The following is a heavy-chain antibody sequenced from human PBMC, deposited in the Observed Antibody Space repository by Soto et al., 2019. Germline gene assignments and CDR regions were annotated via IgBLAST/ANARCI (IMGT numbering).Heavy chain of an antibody. CDR2: ISDYNGNT. CDR3: AGEGYYSGSGAYSPPRYYGMDV. CDR1: GYTFSNYG. Sequence: QVQLVQSGAEVRKPGASVKVSCKASGYTFSNYGLSWVRQAPGQGLEWMGWISDYNGNTHYAQKFQGRLIMTTDTSTWAGYVELRSLTSDDTAVYFCAGEGYYSGSGAYSPPRYYGMDVWGQGTTVTVSS. J-gene: IGHJ6*02. V-gene: IGHV1-18*01. D-gene: IGHD3-10*01.